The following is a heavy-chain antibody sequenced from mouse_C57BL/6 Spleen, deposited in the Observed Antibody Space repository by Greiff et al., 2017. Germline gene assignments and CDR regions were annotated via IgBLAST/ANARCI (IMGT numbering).Heavy chain of an antibody. V-gene: IGHV1-54*01. CDR2: INPGSGGT. Sequence: QVQLQQSGAELVRPGTSVKVSCKASGYAFTNYLIEWVKQRPGQGLEWIGVINPGSGGTNYNEKFKGKATLTADKSSSTAYMQLSSLTSEDSAVYFCANSYDYYAMDYWGQGTSVTVSS. CDR3: ANSYDYYAMDY. J-gene: IGHJ4*01. CDR1: GYAFTNYL. D-gene: IGHD2-10*02.